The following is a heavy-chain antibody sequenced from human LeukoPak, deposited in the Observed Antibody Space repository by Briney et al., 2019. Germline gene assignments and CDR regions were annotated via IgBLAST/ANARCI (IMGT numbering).Heavy chain of an antibody. CDR1: GFTFSSYW. D-gene: IGHD5-12*01. CDR2: IKQDGSEK. V-gene: IGHV3-7*04. J-gene: IGHJ4*02. Sequence: GGSLRLSCAASGFTFSSYWMSWVRQAPGKGLEWVANIKQDGSEKYYVDSVKGRFTISRDNAKNSLYLQMNSLRAEDTAVYYCARGSGHDQVPFDYWGQGTLVTVSS. CDR3: ARGSGHDQVPFDY.